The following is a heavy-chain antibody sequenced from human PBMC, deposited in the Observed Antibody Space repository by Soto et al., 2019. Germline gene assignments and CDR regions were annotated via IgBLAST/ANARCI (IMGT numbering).Heavy chain of an antibody. J-gene: IGHJ4*02. CDR2: ISGSGGST. CDR3: AKYFQWVVRTFDY. D-gene: IGHD3-22*01. Sequence: GGSLRLSCAASGFTFSSYAMSWVRQAPGKGLEWISAISGSGGSTYYADSVKGRFTISRDNSKNTLYLQMNSLRAEDTAVYYCAKYFQWVVRTFDYWGQGTLVTVSS. V-gene: IGHV3-23*01. CDR1: GFTFSSYA.